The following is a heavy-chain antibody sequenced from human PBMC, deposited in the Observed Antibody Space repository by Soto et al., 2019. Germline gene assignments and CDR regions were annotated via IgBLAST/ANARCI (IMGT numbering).Heavy chain of an antibody. CDR2: TYSGGNT. J-gene: IGHJ4*02. CDR3: ARGTRGGFDY. CDR1: GVTVSTHY. Sequence: EVQLVESGGGLIQPGGSLRLSCAACGVTVSTHYVSWLRQAPGKGLELVSFTYSGGNTDYADSVKGGFTTSRVNSKNTLYLQMNSLPAEDAAVYFCARGTRGGFDYWGQGALGTAS. V-gene: IGHV3-53*01. D-gene: IGHD3-16*01.